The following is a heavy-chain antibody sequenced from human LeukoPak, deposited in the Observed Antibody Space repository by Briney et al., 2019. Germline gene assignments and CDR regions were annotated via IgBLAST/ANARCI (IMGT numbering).Heavy chain of an antibody. D-gene: IGHD5-12*01. V-gene: IGHV3-33*01. CDR1: GFTFSTYG. Sequence: TGGSLRLSCAASGFTFSTYGMHWVRQAPGKGLEWVAVIWYDGSNEFYSDSVKGRFTISRHNSRNTLYLQMNSLRAEDTAVYYCARVAYEVGLDYWGQGTLVTVSS. CDR3: ARVAYEVGLDY. J-gene: IGHJ4*02. CDR2: IWYDGSNE.